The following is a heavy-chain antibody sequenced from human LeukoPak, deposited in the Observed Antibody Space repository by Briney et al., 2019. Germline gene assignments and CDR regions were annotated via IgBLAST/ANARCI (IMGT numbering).Heavy chain of an antibody. CDR1: GFTFSSYG. J-gene: IGHJ4*02. D-gene: IGHD2-8*01. V-gene: IGHV3-30*18. Sequence: GGSLRLSCAASGFTFSSYGMHWVRQAPGKGLEGGAVISYDGSNKYYADSVKGRFTISRDNSKNTLYLQMNSLRAEDTAVYYCAKTGDNDDGDYFDYWGQGTLVTVSS. CDR2: ISYDGSNK. CDR3: AKTGDNDDGDYFDY.